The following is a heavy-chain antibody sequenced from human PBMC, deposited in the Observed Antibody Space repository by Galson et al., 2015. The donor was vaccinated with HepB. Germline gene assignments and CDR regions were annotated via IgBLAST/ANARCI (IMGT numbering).Heavy chain of an antibody. CDR1: GFTLSSYG. J-gene: IGHJ4*02. CDR2: IGYDGSNK. Sequence: SLRLSCAASGFTLSSYGMHWVRQAPGKGLEWVAVIGYDGSNKYYADSVKGRFAISRDNSKNTLYLQMSSLRAEDTAVYYCARDPYSSNWYFSGDYWGQGTLVTVSS. D-gene: IGHD6-13*01. V-gene: IGHV3-33*08. CDR3: ARDPYSSNWYFSGDY.